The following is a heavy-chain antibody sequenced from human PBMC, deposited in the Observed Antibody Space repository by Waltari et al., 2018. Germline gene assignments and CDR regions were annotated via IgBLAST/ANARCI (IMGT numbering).Heavy chain of an antibody. CDR1: GFTLSNRD. CDR3: ARDRSSDFYYGMDV. V-gene: IGHV3-33*01. D-gene: IGHD3-10*01. J-gene: IGHJ6*02. CDR2: LRYDGSIK. Sequence: QEQLVESGGGVVQPGGSLRLSCAASGFTLSNRDMNWVRQAPGKGLEWVAVLRYDGSIKKYGDSVKGRFTISKDKSKNTLDLQMNSLRVEDTAVYYCARDRSSDFYYGMDVWGQGTTVTVSS.